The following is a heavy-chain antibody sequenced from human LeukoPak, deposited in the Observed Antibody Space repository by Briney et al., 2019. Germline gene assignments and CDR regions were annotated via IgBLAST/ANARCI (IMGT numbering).Heavy chain of an antibody. CDR2: IYTSGST. V-gene: IGHV4-4*07. Sequence: SETLSLTCTVSGGSIRSYYWSWIRQPAGKGLEWIGRIYTSGSTNYNPSLKSRVTMSVDTSKNQFSLKLSSVTAADTAVYYCARDFFYGGNRYYFDDWGQGTLVTVSS. J-gene: IGHJ4*02. CDR3: ARDFFYGGNRYYFDD. CDR1: GGSIRSYY. D-gene: IGHD4-23*01.